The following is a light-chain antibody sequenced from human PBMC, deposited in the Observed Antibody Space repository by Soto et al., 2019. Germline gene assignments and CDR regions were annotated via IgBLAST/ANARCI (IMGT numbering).Light chain of an antibody. Sequence: DIVMTQSPLSLPVTPGEPASISCRSSQSLLHSNGYNYLDWYLQKPGQSPQLLIYLGSTRASGVPARFSGSGSGTDFTLKISRVEAEDVGVYYCMKALQTPLITFGQGTRLEIK. CDR1: QSLLHSNGYNY. V-gene: IGKV2-28*01. CDR3: MKALQTPLIT. J-gene: IGKJ5*01. CDR2: LGS.